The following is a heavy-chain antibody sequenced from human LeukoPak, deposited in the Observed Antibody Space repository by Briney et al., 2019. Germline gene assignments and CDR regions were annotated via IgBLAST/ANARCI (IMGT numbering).Heavy chain of an antibody. Sequence: ASVKVSCKASGGTFSSYAMSWVRQAPGQGLEWMGGIIPVFGAPNYAQKFQGRVTITADKSTSTAYMEPSSLRSEDTAVYYCARGQWLVSGFDIWGQGTTVTVSS. V-gene: IGHV1-69*06. CDR1: GGTFSSYA. CDR2: IIPVFGAP. D-gene: IGHD6-19*01. CDR3: ARGQWLVSGFDI. J-gene: IGHJ3*02.